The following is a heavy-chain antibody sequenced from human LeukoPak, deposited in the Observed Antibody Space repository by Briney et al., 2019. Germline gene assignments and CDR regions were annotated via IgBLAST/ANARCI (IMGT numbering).Heavy chain of an antibody. D-gene: IGHD3-10*01. CDR1: GFTFSNYG. Sequence: PGGSLRLSCVASGFTFSNYGMHWVRQAPGKGLEWVAFIRFDGSNKYYADSVKGRFTISRDNSKNTLFLQMSSLTADDTAVYYCPTPSSLRCGSGSPDYWGQGTLVTVSS. V-gene: IGHV3-30*02. CDR3: PTPSSLRCGSGSPDY. CDR2: IRFDGSNK. J-gene: IGHJ4*02.